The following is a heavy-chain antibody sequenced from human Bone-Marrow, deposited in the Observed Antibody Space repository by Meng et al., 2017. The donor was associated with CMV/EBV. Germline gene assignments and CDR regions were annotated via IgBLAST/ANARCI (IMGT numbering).Heavy chain of an antibody. V-gene: IGHV4-39*01. D-gene: IGHD2-2*02. J-gene: IGHJ4*02. CDR2: IYYSGST. CDR3: ARSRYCSSTSCYKARVYFDY. Sequence: ESLKISCAGSGFTFSSYAMSWIRQPPGKGLEWIGSIYYSGSTYYNPSLKSRVTISVDTSKNQLSLKLSSVTAADTAVYYCARSRYCSSTSCYKARVYFDYWGQGTLVTVSS. CDR1: GFTFSSYA.